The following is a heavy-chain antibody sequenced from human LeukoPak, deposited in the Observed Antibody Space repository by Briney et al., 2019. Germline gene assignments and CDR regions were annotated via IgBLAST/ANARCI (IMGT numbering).Heavy chain of an antibody. CDR2: IYYSGST. Sequence: SETLSLTCTVSGGSISSGGYYWSWIRQHPGKGLEWIGYIYYSGSTYYNPSLKSRVTISVDTSKNQFSLKLSSVTAADTAVYYCARAPTDDYGGNYYYYGMDVWGQGTTVTVSS. CDR1: GGSISSGGYY. J-gene: IGHJ6*02. D-gene: IGHD4-23*01. V-gene: IGHV4-31*03. CDR3: ARAPTDDYGGNYYYYGMDV.